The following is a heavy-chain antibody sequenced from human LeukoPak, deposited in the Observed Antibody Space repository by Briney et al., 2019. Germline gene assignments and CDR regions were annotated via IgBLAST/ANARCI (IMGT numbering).Heavy chain of an antibody. D-gene: IGHD1-26*01. J-gene: IGHJ4*02. CDR3: ARDSPYYSGSYSVDY. V-gene: IGHV4-39*02. CDR2: IYYSGST. Sequence: PSETLSLTCTVSGGSISSGSYYWGWIRQPPGKGLEWIGSIYYSGSTHYNPSLKSRATISVDTSKNEFSLKLSSVTAADTAVYYCARDSPYYSGSYSVDYWGQGTLVTVSS. CDR1: GGSISSGSYY.